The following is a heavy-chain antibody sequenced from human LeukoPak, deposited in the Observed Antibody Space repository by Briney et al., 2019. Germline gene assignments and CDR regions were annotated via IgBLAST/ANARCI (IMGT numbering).Heavy chain of an antibody. CDR1: GYTFSSYT. J-gene: IGHJ4*02. V-gene: IGHV1-18*01. D-gene: IGHD1-26*01. Sequence: ASVKVSCKASGYTFSSYTISWVRQAPGQGLEWIGWISAYNGDIKYVQKFQGRVTMATDTSTSTAYMELRSLRADDTALYYCARVEDGGYSIYWGQGTLVTVSS. CDR2: ISAYNGDI. CDR3: ARVEDGGYSIY.